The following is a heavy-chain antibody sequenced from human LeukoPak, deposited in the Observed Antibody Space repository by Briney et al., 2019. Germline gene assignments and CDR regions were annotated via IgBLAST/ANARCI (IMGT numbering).Heavy chain of an antibody. CDR3: ARNGQPHGGEFAY. D-gene: IGHD2-8*01. J-gene: IGHJ4*02. CDR1: GGTFSSYA. V-gene: IGHV1-69*01. CDR2: IIPIFGTA. Sequence: SVKVSCKASGGTFSSYAISWVRQAPGQGLEWMGGIIPIFGTANYAQKFQGRVTITADESTSTAYMELSSLRSEETAVYYCARNGQPHGGEFAYWGQGTLVTVSS.